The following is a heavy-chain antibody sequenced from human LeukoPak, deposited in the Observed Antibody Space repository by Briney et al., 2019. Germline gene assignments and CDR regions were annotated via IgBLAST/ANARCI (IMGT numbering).Heavy chain of an antibody. J-gene: IGHJ2*01. CDR2: IYYSGST. CDR1: GGSISSYY. D-gene: IGHD6-25*01. V-gene: IGHV4-59*08. CDR3: ARQGGGFWYFDL. Sequence: TSETLSLTCAGSGGSISSYYWSWIRQPPGKGLEWIGYIYYSGSTNYNPSLKSRVTISVDTSKNQFSLKLSSVTAADTAVYYCARQGGGFWYFDLWGRGTLVTVSS.